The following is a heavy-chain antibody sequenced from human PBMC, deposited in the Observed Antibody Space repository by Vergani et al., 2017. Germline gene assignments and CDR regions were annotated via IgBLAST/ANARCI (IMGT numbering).Heavy chain of an antibody. CDR1: GGTFNNYA. CDR2: IIPIFGTA. D-gene: IGHD6-19*01. V-gene: IGHV1-69*13. J-gene: IGHJ4*02. CDR3: ARDPSIAVAGTISDY. Sequence: QVQLVQSGAEVKKPGSSVKVSCKASGGTFNNYAISWVRQAPEQGLEWMGRIIPIFGTAKYAQKFQGRVTITADESTSTAYMELSSLRSEDTAVYYCARDPSIAVAGTISDYWGQGTLVTVSS.